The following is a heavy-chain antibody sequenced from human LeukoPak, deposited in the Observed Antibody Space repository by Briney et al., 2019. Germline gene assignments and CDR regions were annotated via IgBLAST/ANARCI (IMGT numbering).Heavy chain of an antibody. V-gene: IGHV3-15*01. CDR3: TTDSRATTATLDY. Sequence: GGSLRLSCAASGFTFSNAWMRWVRQAPGKGLEWVGSIKSKTDGGTTDYAAPVKGRFTISRDDSKNTLYLQMNSLKTEDTAVYYCTTDSRATTATLDYWGQGTLVTVSS. D-gene: IGHD1-26*01. CDR1: GFTFSNAW. CDR2: IKSKTDGGTT. J-gene: IGHJ4*02.